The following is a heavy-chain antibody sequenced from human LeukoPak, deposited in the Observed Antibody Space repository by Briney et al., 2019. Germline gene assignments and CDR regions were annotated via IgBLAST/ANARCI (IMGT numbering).Heavy chain of an antibody. CDR1: GFTVGDYA. J-gene: IGHJ4*02. D-gene: IGHD2-2*01. CDR3: TRTYCSSTSCYENY. Sequence: GRSLRLSCSASGFTVGDYAMSWVRQAPGKGLEWVGFIRSKAYGGTTEYAASVKGRFTISRDDSKSIAYLQMNSLKTEDTAVYYCTRTYCSSTSCYENYWGQGTLVTVSS. CDR2: IRSKAYGGTT. V-gene: IGHV3-49*04.